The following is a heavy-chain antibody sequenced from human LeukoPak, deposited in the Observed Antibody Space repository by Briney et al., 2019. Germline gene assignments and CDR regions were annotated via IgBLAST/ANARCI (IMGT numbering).Heavy chain of an antibody. CDR3: ARVRGGSGRSYAADAFDI. V-gene: IGHV3-48*03. CDR1: GFIFSSFE. Sequence: GGSLRLSCAASGFIFSSFEMNWVRQAPGKGLEWVSYISSSGRAIYYADSVKGRFTISRDNAKSTLYLQMNSLRADDTAVFYCARVRGGSGRSYAADAFDIWGQGTMVTVSS. CDR2: ISSSGRAI. D-gene: IGHD1-26*01. J-gene: IGHJ3*02.